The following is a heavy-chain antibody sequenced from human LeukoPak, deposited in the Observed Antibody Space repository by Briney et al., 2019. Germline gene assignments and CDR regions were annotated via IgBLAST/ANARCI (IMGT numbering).Heavy chain of an antibody. CDR3: ARDHWSPPSY. J-gene: IGHJ4*02. D-gene: IGHD2-8*02. V-gene: IGHV3-48*01. CDR1: GFTFSSYS. Sequence: QPGGSLRLSCVASGFTFSSYSLNWVRQAPGKGLEWVSYICVSSSLVRYADSVKGRFTISRDNAKNSLYLQMDSLRAEDTAMYYCARDHWSPPSYWGQGTLVTVSS. CDR2: ICVSSSLV.